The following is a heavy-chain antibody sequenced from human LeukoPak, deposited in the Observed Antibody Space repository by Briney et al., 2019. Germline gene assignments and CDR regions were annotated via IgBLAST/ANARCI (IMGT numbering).Heavy chain of an antibody. J-gene: IGHJ3*02. V-gene: IGHV3-23*01. D-gene: IGHD4-11*01. CDR2: ISGSGGST. CDR3: ARETVTNHDAFDI. CDR1: GFTFNNYA. Sequence: GGSLRLSCAASGFTFNNYAMSWVRQAPGKGLEWVSAISGSGGSTYYADSVKGRFTISRDNSKNTLDLQMNSLRAGDTAVYYCARETVTNHDAFDIWGQGAMVTVSS.